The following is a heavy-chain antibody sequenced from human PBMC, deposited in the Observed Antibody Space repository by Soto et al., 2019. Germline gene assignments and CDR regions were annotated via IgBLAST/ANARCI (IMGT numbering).Heavy chain of an antibody. CDR3: ARDRDWLRINWFDP. D-gene: IGHD5-12*01. Sequence: QVQLVQSGAEVKKPGASVKVSCKASGYAFTSYGISWVRQAPGQGLEWMGWISAYNGNTNYAQNLQGRVTLTTDISTSXXXXEXRSLRSDDTAVYYXARDRDWLRINWFDPWGQGTLVTVSS. CDR2: ISAYNGNT. V-gene: IGHV1-18*01. J-gene: IGHJ5*02. CDR1: GYAFTSYG.